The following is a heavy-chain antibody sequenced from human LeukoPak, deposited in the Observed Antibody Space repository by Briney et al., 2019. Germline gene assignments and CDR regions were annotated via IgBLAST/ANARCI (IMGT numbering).Heavy chain of an antibody. Sequence: PSETLSLTCTVSGGSIGSYYWSWIRQPPGKGLEWIGYIYYSGSTTYNPSLKSRVTISVDTSKNQFSLKLNSVTAADTAMYYCARGFAYGDTGSFDYWGQGTLVTVSS. V-gene: IGHV4-59*01. CDR2: IYYSGST. CDR1: GGSIGSYY. CDR3: ARGFAYGDTGSFDY. J-gene: IGHJ4*02. D-gene: IGHD4-17*01.